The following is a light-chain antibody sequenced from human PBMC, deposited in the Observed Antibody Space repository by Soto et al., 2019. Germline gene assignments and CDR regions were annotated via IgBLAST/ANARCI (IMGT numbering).Light chain of an antibody. V-gene: IGLV2-11*01. CDR3: CSYVGGYSYV. J-gene: IGLJ1*01. CDR2: DVS. CDR1: SSDVGDYNS. Sequence: QSVLTQPRSVSGSPGQSVTVSRIGTSSDVGDYNSVSWYQQHPGKAPKLMIYDVSKRPSGVPDRFSGSKSGNTASLTIPGLQAEDEADYYCCSYVGGYSYVFGIGTKVTVL.